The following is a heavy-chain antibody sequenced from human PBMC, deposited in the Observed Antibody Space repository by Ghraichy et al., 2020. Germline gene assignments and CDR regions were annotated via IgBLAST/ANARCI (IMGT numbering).Heavy chain of an antibody. D-gene: IGHD2-15*01. J-gene: IGHJ4*02. CDR2: ISGSGGRT. V-gene: IGHV3-23*01. Sequence: GGSLRLSCAASGFTFSSYAMSWVRQAPGKGLEWVSAISGSGGRTYYAESVKGRFTISRDNSNNTLYLQMNSLRAEDTAVYYCAKDRSPRLYCSGGSCYHSPFDYWGQGTLVTVSS. CDR1: GFTFSSYA. CDR3: AKDRSPRLYCSGGSCYHSPFDY.